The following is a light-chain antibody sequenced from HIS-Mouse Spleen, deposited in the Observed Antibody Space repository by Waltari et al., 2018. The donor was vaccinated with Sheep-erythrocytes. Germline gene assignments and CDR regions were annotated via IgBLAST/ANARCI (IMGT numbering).Light chain of an antibody. CDR3: MQALQT. Sequence: DIVMTQSPLSLPVTPGEPASISCRSSQSLLHSNGYNYLYWYLQKPGQSPQLLIYLGSNRASGVPDRFSGSGSGTDFTLKISRVEAEDVGVYYCMQALQTLGQGTRLEIK. V-gene: IGKV2-28*01. CDR1: QSLLHSNGYNY. J-gene: IGKJ5*01. CDR2: LGS.